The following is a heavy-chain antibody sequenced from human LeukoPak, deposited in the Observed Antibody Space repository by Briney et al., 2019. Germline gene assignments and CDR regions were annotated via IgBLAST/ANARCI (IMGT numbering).Heavy chain of an antibody. CDR1: GFPFSSYW. J-gene: IGHJ4*02. CDR3: ARDPVLRYFDWTSSG. D-gene: IGHD3-9*01. Sequence: GGSLRLSCAASGFPFSSYWMAWVRQAPGKGLEWVASIKQDGGETFYVDSVKGRFTISRDNAKNSLYLQMNSLRAEDTAVYYCARDPVLRYFDWTSSGGGQGTLVTVSS. V-gene: IGHV3-7*01. CDR2: IKQDGGET.